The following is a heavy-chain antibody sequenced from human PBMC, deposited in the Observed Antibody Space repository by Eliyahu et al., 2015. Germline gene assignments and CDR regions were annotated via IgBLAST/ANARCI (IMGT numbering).Heavy chain of an antibody. D-gene: IGHD1-26*01. CDR2: INPKSGGT. Sequence: QVQPVQSGAEVKKPGASVKVSCKASGHTFTGYYMHWVRQAPGQGLEWMGRINPKSGGTNYAQKFQGRVTMTRDTSITTAYMELSRLRSDDTAVYYCAILFSYSGSVDWFDPWGQGTLVTVSS. J-gene: IGHJ5*02. CDR1: GHTFTGYY. V-gene: IGHV1-2*06. CDR3: AILFSYSGSVDWFDP.